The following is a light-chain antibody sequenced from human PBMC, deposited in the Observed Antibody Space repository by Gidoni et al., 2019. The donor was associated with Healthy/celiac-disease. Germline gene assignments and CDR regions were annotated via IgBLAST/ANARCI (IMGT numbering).Light chain of an antibody. CDR3: GTWDSSLSAGV. J-gene: IGLJ2*01. Sequence: QSVLTQPPAVSAAPGQKVTISCSGSSSNIGNNYVSWYQQLPGTAPKLLIYDNNKRPSGIPDLFSGSKSGTSATLGITGLQTGYEADYYCGTWDSSLSAGVFGGGTKLTVL. V-gene: IGLV1-51*01. CDR2: DNN. CDR1: SSNIGNNY.